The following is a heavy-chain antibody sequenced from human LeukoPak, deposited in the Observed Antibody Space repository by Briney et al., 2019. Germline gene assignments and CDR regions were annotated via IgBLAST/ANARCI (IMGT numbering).Heavy chain of an antibody. Sequence: SVKVSCKASGGTFSSYAISWVRQAPGQGLEWMGGIIPIFGTANYAQKFQGRVTITAGESTSTAYMELSSLRSEDTAVYYCASGKYCSSTSCYGSGYFDYWGQGTLVTVSS. CDR3: ASGKYCSSTSCYGSGYFDY. V-gene: IGHV1-69*13. CDR1: GGTFSSYA. D-gene: IGHD2-2*01. J-gene: IGHJ4*02. CDR2: IIPIFGTA.